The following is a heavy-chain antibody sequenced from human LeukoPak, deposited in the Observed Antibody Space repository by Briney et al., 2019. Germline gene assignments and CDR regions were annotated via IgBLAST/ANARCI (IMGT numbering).Heavy chain of an antibody. V-gene: IGHV3-21*04. CDR3: AKEPRYGSGSYLDFQH. J-gene: IGHJ1*01. CDR1: GFTFSSYS. CDR2: ISSSSSYI. D-gene: IGHD3-10*01. Sequence: PGGSLRLSCAASGFTFSSYSMNWVRQAPGKGLEWVSSISSSSSYIYYADSVKGRFTISRDNAKNSLYLQMNSLRAEDTAVYYCAKEPRYGSGSYLDFQHWGQGTLVTVSS.